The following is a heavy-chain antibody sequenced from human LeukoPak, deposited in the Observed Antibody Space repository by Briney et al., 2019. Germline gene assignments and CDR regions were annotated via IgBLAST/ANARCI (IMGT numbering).Heavy chain of an antibody. CDR3: ARTEAFCSDTSCSNWFDP. V-gene: IGHV4-39*01. CDR1: GSSISSSSYY. D-gene: IGHD2-2*01. CDR2: IHYSGST. Sequence: HSQTLSLTCNVSGSSISSSSYYRSWICRPPGKGLEWIGNIHYSGSTYYNPSLKSRVTISVDTSKNQFSLKLSSVTAADTAVYYCARTEAFCSDTSCSNWFDPWGQGTLVTVAS. J-gene: IGHJ5*02.